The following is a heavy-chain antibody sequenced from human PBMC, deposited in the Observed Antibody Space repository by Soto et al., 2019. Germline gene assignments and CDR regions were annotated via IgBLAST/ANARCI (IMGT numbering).Heavy chain of an antibody. CDR1: GFTFNSYG. J-gene: IGHJ4*02. Sequence: QVQLVESGGGVVQPGRSLRLSCAASGFTFNSYGMHWVRQAPGKGLEWVAVISYDGSEKYHADSVKGRFTISRDNSKNTLYLQMNSLRAEDTAVYYCARKPETGTTVPFDYWGQGTLVTVSS. CDR2: ISYDGSEK. CDR3: ARKPETGTTVPFDY. D-gene: IGHD1-1*01. V-gene: IGHV3-30*03.